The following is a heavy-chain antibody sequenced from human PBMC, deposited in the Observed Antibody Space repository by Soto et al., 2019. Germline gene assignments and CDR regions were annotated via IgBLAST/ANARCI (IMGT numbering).Heavy chain of an antibody. CDR3: ASVARSGYGDRPFEY. J-gene: IGHJ4*02. V-gene: IGHV1-69*02. CDR1: GGTFSSYT. Sequence: QVQLVQSGAEVKKPGSSVKVSCKASGGTFSSYTISWVRQAPGQGLEWMGRIIPILGIANYAQKFQGRVTMTTDKDTRTAYMELSSLRSEDTAVYYCASVARSGYGDRPFEYWGQGTLVTVSS. D-gene: IGHD5-12*01. CDR2: IIPILGIA.